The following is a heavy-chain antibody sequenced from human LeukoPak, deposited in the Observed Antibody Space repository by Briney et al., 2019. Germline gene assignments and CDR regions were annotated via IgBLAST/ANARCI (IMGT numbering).Heavy chain of an antibody. V-gene: IGHV3-23*01. J-gene: IGHJ6*02. D-gene: IGHD1-26*01. Sequence: PGGSLRLSCAASGFSFSSYAMTWVRQAPGTGLEWVSLISASGGNTYYADSVKGRFTISRDNSKNTVSLQMNSLRAEDTAVYYCAKDDRVGGGGMVVWGQGTPVTVSS. CDR1: GFSFSSYA. CDR3: AKDDRVGGGGMVV. CDR2: ISASGGNT.